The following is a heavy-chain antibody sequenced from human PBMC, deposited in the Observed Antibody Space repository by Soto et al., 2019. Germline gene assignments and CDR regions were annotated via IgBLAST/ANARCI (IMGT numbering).Heavy chain of an antibody. CDR2: TSYDGNNN. CDR1: GFRVRSFV. Sequence: QVQLVESGGGVVQPGTSLRLSCAASGFRVRSFVMHWVRQAPGKGLEWVAFTSYDGNNNDYGDSVKGRSTVSRDNSQNTLHLQRDFLRPEDTTLYFFARWGTTGGFEIWDQATVVSVSS. CDR3: ARWGTTGGFEI. V-gene: IGHV3-30*19. J-gene: IGHJ4*02. D-gene: IGHD3-16*01.